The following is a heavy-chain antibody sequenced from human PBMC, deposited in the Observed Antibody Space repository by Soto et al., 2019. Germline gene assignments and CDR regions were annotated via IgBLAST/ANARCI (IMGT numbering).Heavy chain of an antibody. CDR1: GFTFSSCA. D-gene: IGHD6-13*01. CDR3: AKEVTSTSWYYFDY. J-gene: IGHJ4*02. V-gene: IGHV3-23*01. Sequence: TGGSLRLSCAASGFTFSSCAMGCVRQAPGKGLEWVSDIIDSGGSTYYADSVKGRFTISRDNSKNTLYLQMNSLRAEDTAVYYCAKEVTSTSWYYFDYWGQGTLVTVSS. CDR2: IIDSGGST.